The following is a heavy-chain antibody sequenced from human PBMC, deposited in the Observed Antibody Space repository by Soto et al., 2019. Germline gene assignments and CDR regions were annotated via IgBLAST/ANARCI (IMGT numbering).Heavy chain of an antibody. CDR2: IYHSGST. CDR1: GGSISSGGYS. D-gene: IGHD5-12*01. J-gene: IGHJ4*02. CDR3: AAGGGLPRYD. V-gene: IGHV4-30-2*01. Sequence: QLQLQESGSGLVKPSQTLSLTCAVSGGSISSGGYSWSWIRQPPGKGLAVIGYIYHSGSTYYNTSLKRRVTISVDRSKNQFSLKLSFVTAADTAVYYCAAGGGLPRYDWGQGTLVTVSS.